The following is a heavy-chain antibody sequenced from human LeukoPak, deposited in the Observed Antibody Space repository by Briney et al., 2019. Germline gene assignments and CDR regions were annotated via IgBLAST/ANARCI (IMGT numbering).Heavy chain of an antibody. Sequence: SGPALVKPTQTLTLTFTFSVFSIGTTGMRLSRIRQPPGKSLRWLPRIDWDDDKLYSTSLKTRLTISKDTSKNQVVLTMTNMDPVDTATYYCARLQGATIGAKWFDPWGQGTLVTVSS. D-gene: IGHD4/OR15-4a*01. J-gene: IGHJ5*02. CDR3: ARLQGATIGAKWFDP. V-gene: IGHV2-70D*14. CDR2: IDWDDDK. CDR1: VFSIGTTGMR.